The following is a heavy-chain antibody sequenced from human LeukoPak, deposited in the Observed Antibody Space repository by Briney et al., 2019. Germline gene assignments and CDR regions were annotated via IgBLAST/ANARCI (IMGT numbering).Heavy chain of an antibody. CDR3: ARRRGDDYGDYDY. J-gene: IGHJ4*02. CDR2: IRTKANNYAT. V-gene: IGHV3-73*01. Sequence: GGSLRLSCAASGFTFSDSTMHWVRQTSGKGLEWVGRIRTKANNYATDYAAAVKDRLTIDRDDEKGSTYLHLSSLKTEDTAVYYCARRRGDDYGDYDYWGQGTLVTVSS. CDR1: GFTFSDST. D-gene: IGHD4-17*01.